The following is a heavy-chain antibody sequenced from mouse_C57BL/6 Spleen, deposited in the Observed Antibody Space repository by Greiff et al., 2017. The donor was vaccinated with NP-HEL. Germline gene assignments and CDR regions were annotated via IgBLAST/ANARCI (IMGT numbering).Heavy chain of an antibody. CDR2: IDPETGGT. J-gene: IGHJ2*01. V-gene: IGHV1-15*01. Sequence: QVQLQQSGAELVRPGASVTLSCKASGYTFTDYEMHWVKQTPVHGLEWIGAIDPETGGTAYNQKFKGKAILTADKSSSTAYMELRSLTSEDSAVYYCTNGDYINFDYWGQGTTLTVSS. CDR3: TNGDYINFDY. D-gene: IGHD2-12*01. CDR1: GYTFTDYE.